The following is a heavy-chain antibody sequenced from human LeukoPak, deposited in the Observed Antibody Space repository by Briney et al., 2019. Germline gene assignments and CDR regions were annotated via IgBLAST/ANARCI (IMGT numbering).Heavy chain of an antibody. J-gene: IGHJ4*02. CDR1: GFTFTSYA. D-gene: IGHD3-10*01. CDR2: ISGSGVSA. CDR3: ATSRFF. Sequence: GGSLRLSCAASGFTFTSYAMSWVRQAPGEGLEWVSAISGSGVSAYYADSVKGRFTISRDNSKNTLYLQMNSLRGEDTAVYYCATSRFFWGQGTLVTVSS. V-gene: IGHV3-23*01.